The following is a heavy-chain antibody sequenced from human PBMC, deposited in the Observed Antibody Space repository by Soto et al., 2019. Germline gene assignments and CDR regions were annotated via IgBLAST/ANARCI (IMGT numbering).Heavy chain of an antibody. J-gene: IGHJ4*02. CDR2: ISGSGGST. CDR3: AKAPRGYYDFWSGSFPPFDY. V-gene: IGHV3-23*01. CDR1: GCAFSSYA. Sequence: GGSLRLSCAASGCAFSSYAMSWVRQAPGKGLEWVSAISGSGGSTYYADSVKGRFTISRDNSKNTLYLQMNSLRAEDTAVYYCAKAPRGYYDFWSGSFPPFDYWGQGTLVTVSS. D-gene: IGHD3-3*01.